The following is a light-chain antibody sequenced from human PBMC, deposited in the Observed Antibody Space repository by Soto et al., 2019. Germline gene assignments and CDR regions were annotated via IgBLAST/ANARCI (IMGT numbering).Light chain of an antibody. CDR3: QQYNDYSVYT. CDR1: QSISSW. J-gene: IGKJ2*01. CDR2: DAS. Sequence: DIQMTQSPSTLSASVGDRVTITCRASQSISSWLAWYQQKPGKAPKLLIYDASSLESGVPSRFSGSGSGTEFTLTISSLQPDDLATYYCQQYNDYSVYTVGQGTKLEIK. V-gene: IGKV1-5*01.